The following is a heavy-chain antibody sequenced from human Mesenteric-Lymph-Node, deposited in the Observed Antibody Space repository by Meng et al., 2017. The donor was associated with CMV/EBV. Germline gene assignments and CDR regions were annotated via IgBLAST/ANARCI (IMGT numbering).Heavy chain of an antibody. CDR1: GFTFSSYS. CDR3: AREGGYCSSTSCYAYGMDV. CDR2: ISSSSSYI. Sequence: GGSLRLSCAASGFTFSSYSMNWVRQAPGKGLEWVSSISSSSSYIYYADSVKGRFTISRDNAKNSLYLQMNSLRAEDTAVYYCAREGGYCSSTSCYAYGMDVWGQGTTVTVSS. J-gene: IGHJ6*02. V-gene: IGHV3-21*01. D-gene: IGHD2-2*01.